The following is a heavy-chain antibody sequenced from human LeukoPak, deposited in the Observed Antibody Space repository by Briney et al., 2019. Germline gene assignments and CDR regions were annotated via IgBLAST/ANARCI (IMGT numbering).Heavy chain of an antibody. Sequence: GESLKISCKGSGFTVSSSYMSWVRQAPGKGLEWVSIISSAGTTYYADSVKGRFTISRDNSKNTVYLQVNSLRDEDTAVYYCARDLEAANTYYFDYWGQGTMVTVSS. CDR3: ARDLEAANTYYFDY. CDR2: ISSAGTT. J-gene: IGHJ4*02. CDR1: GFTVSSSY. D-gene: IGHD6-13*01. V-gene: IGHV3-66*01.